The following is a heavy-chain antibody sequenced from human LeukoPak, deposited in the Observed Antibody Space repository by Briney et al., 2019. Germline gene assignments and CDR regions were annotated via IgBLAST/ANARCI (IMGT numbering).Heavy chain of an antibody. V-gene: IGHV4-59*08. D-gene: IGHD6-13*01. Sequence: SETLSLTCTVSGSSISSFYWSWIRQPPGKGLEWIGYIYYGGSTNYNPSLKSRATISVATPKHHSSPKLSSVTAAATAAYSCSRRRASAAAGTFNYIDYWGQGTLVTVSS. CDR3: SRRRASAAAGTFNYIDY. CDR1: GSSISSFY. CDR2: IYYGGST. J-gene: IGHJ4*02.